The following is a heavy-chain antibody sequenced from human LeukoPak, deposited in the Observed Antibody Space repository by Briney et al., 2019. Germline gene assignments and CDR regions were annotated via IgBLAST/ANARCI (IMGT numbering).Heavy chain of an antibody. CDR1: GGSFSGYY. J-gene: IGHJ4*02. Sequence: PSETLSLTCAVYGGSFSGYYWSWIRQPPGKGLEWIGEINHSGSTNYNPSLKSRVTISVDTPKNQFSLKLSSVTAADTAVYYCARAVNYCSSTSCSPYTFDYWGQGTLVTVSS. CDR2: INHSGST. D-gene: IGHD2-2*01. CDR3: ARAVNYCSSTSCSPYTFDY. V-gene: IGHV4-34*01.